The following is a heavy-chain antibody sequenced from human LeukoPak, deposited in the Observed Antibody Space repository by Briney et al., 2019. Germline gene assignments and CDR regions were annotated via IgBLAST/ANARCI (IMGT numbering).Heavy chain of an antibody. CDR3: ANARVAGGFQYFRH. Sequence: ASVKVSCKTSGYTFTDFTMHWFRQAPGQRPEWMGCINGGNADTQYSQNFQDRVTFTRDTSASTGFMELSGLKSEDTAVYYCANARVAGGFQYFRHWGQGALVTVSS. CDR2: INGGNADT. V-gene: IGHV1-3*01. CDR1: GYTFTDFT. D-gene: IGHD6-19*01. J-gene: IGHJ1*01.